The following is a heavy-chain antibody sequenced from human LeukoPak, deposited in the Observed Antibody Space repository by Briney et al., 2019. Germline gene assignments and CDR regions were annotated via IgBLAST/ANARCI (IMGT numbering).Heavy chain of an antibody. D-gene: IGHD3-22*01. Sequence: PSETLSLTCAVYGGSFSGYYWSWIRQPPGKGLEWIGEINHSGSTNYNPSLKSRVTISVDTSKNQFSLKLSSVTAADTAVYYCARPRTYYYDSSGYSPHYYYYGMDVWGQGTTVTVSS. CDR2: INHSGST. CDR1: GGSFSGYY. V-gene: IGHV4-34*01. J-gene: IGHJ6*02. CDR3: ARPRTYYYDSSGYSPHYYYYGMDV.